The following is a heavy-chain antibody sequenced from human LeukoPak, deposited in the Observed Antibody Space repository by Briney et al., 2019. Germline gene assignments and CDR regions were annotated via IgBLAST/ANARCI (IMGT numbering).Heavy chain of an antibody. D-gene: IGHD3-22*01. CDR2: ISGSGGCT. V-gene: IGHV3-23*01. CDR1: GIILSNYG. J-gene: IGHJ4*02. CDR3: AKRGVVIRVILVGFHKEAYYFDS. Sequence: GGSLRLSCAVSGIILSNYGMNWVRQAPGKGLEGVAGISGSGGCTNYADAVKGRFPIFRDNPKTTLSLQMHSLRAEDTAVYFCAKRGVVIRVILVGFHKEAYYFDSWGQGALVTVSS.